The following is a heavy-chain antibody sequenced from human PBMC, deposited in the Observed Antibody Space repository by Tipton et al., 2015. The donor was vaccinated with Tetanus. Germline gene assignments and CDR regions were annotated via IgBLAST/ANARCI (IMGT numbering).Heavy chain of an antibody. CDR3: ARDGGYSYGTGSYFDY. CDR2: IYSGGST. Sequence: SLRLSCAASGFTVSSNYMSWVRQAPGKGLEWVSVIYSGGSTYYADSVKGRFTISRDNSKNTLYLQMNSLRAEDTAVYYCARDGGYSYGTGSYFDYWGQGTLVTVSS. D-gene: IGHD5-18*01. V-gene: IGHV3-53*01. J-gene: IGHJ4*02. CDR1: GFTVSSNY.